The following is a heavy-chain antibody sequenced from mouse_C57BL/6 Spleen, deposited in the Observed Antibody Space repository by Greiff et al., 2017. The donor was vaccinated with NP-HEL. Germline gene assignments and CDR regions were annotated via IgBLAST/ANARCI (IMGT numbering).Heavy chain of an antibody. D-gene: IGHD1-1*01. V-gene: IGHV1-55*01. Sequence: VKLQQPGAELVKPGASVKMSCKASGYTFTSYWITWVKQRPGQGLEWIGDIYPGSGSTNYNEKFKSKATLTVDTSSSTAYMQLSSLTSEDSAVYYCARGGHYGSSSWYFDVWGTGTTVTVSS. CDR1: GYTFTSYW. CDR3: ARGGHYGSSSWYFDV. J-gene: IGHJ1*03. CDR2: IYPGSGST.